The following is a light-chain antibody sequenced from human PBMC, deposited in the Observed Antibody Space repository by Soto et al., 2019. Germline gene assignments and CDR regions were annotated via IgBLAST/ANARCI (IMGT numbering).Light chain of an antibody. CDR1: QNITTF. V-gene: IGKV1-39*01. CDR2: SAS. Sequence: DIQMTQSPSSLSASVGDRVTITCRASQNITTFLNWYQRRPGEAPKILIYSASSLQSGVPSRFSGSGSGTFFTHTISILHPEDYPTYFCQQSHSTPPPFGHVPKVEIK. J-gene: IGKJ1*01. CDR3: QQSHSTPPP.